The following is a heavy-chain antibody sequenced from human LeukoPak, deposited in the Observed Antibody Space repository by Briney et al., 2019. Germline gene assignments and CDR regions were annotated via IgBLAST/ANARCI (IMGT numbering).Heavy chain of an antibody. V-gene: IGHV4-61*02. CDR2: IYTSGST. J-gene: IGHJ3*02. D-gene: IGHD3-3*01. Sequence: SETLSLTCTVSGGSISSGSYYWSWIRQPAGKGLEWIGRIYTSGSTNYNPSLKSRVTISVDTSKNQFSLKLSSVTAADTAVYYCARSYYDFWSGPHPDAFAIWGQGTMVTVSS. CDR3: ARSYYDFWSGPHPDAFAI. CDR1: GGSISSGSYY.